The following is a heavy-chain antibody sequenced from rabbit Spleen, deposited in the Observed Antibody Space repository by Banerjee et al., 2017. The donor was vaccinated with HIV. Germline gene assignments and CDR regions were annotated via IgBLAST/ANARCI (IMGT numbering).Heavy chain of an antibody. CDR2: IYVGGGGST. J-gene: IGHJ4*01. CDR3: ARDLAGAIGWNFYL. D-gene: IGHD4-1*01. V-gene: IGHV1S40*01. Sequence: QSLEESGGDLVKPGASLTLTCTASGFSFSSSYWICWVRQAPGKGPEWIACIYVGGGGSTVHASWAKGRFTISKTSSTTVTLQMTSLTAADTATYFCARDLAGAIGWNFYLWGPGTLVTVS. CDR1: GFSFSSSYW.